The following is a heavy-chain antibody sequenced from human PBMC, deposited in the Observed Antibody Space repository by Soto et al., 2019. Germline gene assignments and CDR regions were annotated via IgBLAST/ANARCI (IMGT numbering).Heavy chain of an antibody. D-gene: IGHD2-21*01. CDR2: ISSSSSYT. Sequence: GGSLRLSCAASGFTFSDYYMSWIRQAPGKGLEWVSYISSSSSYTNYADSVKGRFTISRDNAKNSLYLQMNSLRAEDTAVYYCAVVGIGWGFSPDAFDIWGQGTMVTVSS. CDR3: AVVGIGWGFSPDAFDI. J-gene: IGHJ3*02. CDR1: GFTFSDYY. V-gene: IGHV3-11*06.